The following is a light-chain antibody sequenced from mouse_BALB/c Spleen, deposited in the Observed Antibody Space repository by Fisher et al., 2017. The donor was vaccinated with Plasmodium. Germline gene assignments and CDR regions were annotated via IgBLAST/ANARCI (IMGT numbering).Light chain of an antibody. V-gene: IGKV5-43*01. J-gene: IGKJ5*01. CDR3: QQSNSWPLT. CDR1: QTVNNN. Sequence: DIVMTQSTVTLSVTPRDSVSLSCRASQTVNNNLHWYQQKSHESPRLLINYTSQSISGIPSRFSGSGSGTDFTLSINSVETEDFGMYFCQQSNSWPLTFGAGTKLELK. CDR2: YTS.